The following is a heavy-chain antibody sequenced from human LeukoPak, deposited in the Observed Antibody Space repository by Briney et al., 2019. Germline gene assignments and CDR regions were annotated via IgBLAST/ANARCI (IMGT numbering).Heavy chain of an antibody. V-gene: IGHV4-39*01. CDR1: GGSISSSSYY. CDR2: IYYSGST. D-gene: IGHD6-13*01. Sequence: SETLSLTCTVSGGSISSSSYYWGWVRQPPGKGLEWIGSIYYSGSTYYNPSLKSRVTISVDTSKNQFSLKLSSVTAADTAVYYCARPSSSWYCYGGEVDPWGQGTLVTVSS. CDR3: ARPSSSWYCYGGEVDP. J-gene: IGHJ5*02.